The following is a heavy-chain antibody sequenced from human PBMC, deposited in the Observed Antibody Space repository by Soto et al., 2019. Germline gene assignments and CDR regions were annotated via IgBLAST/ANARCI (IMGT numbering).Heavy chain of an antibody. J-gene: IGHJ4*02. CDR3: ARIHYYDSSGHTSYYFDY. V-gene: IGHV4-31*03. CDR1: GGSISSGGYY. D-gene: IGHD3-22*01. CDR2: IYYSGST. Sequence: PSETLSLTCTVSGGSISSGGYYWSWIRQHPGKGLEWIGYIYYSGSTYYNPSLKSRVTISVDTSKNQFSLKLSSVTAADTAVYYCARIHYYDSSGHTSYYFDYWGQGTLVTVSS.